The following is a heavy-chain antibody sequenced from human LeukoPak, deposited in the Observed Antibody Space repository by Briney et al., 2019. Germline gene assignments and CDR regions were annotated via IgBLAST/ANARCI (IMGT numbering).Heavy chain of an antibody. CDR2: IYYSGNT. Sequence: PSETLSLTCTVSGGSISSGGYYWSWIRQLPGKGLEWIGYIYYSGNTYYNPSLKSRLTISVDTSKNQFSLKLSSVTAADTAVYYCARRRGNTSGFQGYYFDYWGQGTLVTVSS. CDR3: ARRRGNTSGFQGYYFDY. J-gene: IGHJ4*02. D-gene: IGHD6-19*01. CDR1: GGSISSGGYY. V-gene: IGHV4-31*03.